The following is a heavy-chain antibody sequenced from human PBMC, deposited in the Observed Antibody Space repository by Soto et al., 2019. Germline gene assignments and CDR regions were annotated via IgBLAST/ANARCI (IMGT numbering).Heavy chain of an antibody. Sequence: QVQLVECGGGVVQPGRSLRLSCAASGFTFSSYGMHWVRQAPGKGLEGVAVIWYDGSHKYYADSMKGRFTISRDNSKNTLYLQTNSLRAQATAVYYCARAAPYCSHRSCYSTIDYWGQRTLVTVS. D-gene: IGHD2-15*01. CDR2: IWYDGSHK. CDR1: GFTFSSYG. CDR3: ARAAPYCSHRSCYSTIDY. V-gene: IGHV3-33*01. J-gene: IGHJ4*02.